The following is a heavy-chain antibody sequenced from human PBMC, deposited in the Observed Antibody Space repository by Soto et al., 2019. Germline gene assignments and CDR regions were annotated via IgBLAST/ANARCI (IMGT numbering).Heavy chain of an antibody. D-gene: IGHD3-22*01. V-gene: IGHV3-33*01. CDR3: ARDPKLLLEYYFDL. J-gene: IGHJ4*02. Sequence: VGSLRHSCATSGLTCSSYGMRWVRQATGKGLEWVALIWYDGSNKYYADSVKGRFTISRDNSKSTLDLVMNSLRAEDTAMYYCARDPKLLLEYYFDLWGQGTLLTVSS. CDR2: IWYDGSNK. CDR1: GLTCSSYG.